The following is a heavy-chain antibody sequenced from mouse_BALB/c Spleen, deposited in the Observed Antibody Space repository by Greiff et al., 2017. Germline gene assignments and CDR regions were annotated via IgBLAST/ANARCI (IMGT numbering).Heavy chain of an antibody. V-gene: IGHV1-69*02. J-gene: IGHJ3*01. CDR1: GYTFTSYW. CDR2: IYPSDSYT. CDR3: TRGDGYGFAY. Sequence: VQLQQPGAELVRPGASVKLSCKASGYTFTSYWINWVKQRPGQGLEWIGNIYPSDSYTNYNQKFKDKATLTVDKSSSTAYMQLSSPTSEDSAVYYCTRGDGYGFAYWGQGTLVTVSA. D-gene: IGHD2-3*01.